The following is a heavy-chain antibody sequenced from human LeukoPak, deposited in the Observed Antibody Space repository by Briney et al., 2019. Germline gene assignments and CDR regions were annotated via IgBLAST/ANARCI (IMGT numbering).Heavy chain of an antibody. V-gene: IGHV4-59*03. CDR3: XXXGRQXXXXXDX. Sequence: PSETLSLPCTVSGDSISRYYWRWIPQPPGKGLEWMEYINYSGNTNYNPSLKRRVPIPVEKPKKQFSLRLTSATAADTGFYYFXXXGRQXXXXXDXXXQXTLVTVXS. J-gene: IGHJ4*02. CDR2: INYSGNT. CDR1: GDSISRYY.